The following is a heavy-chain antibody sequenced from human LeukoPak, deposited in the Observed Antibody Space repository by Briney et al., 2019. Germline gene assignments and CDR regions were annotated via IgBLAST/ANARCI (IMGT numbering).Heavy chain of an antibody. J-gene: IGHJ4*02. CDR3: ASTLGYCTSSSCPDIDY. D-gene: IGHD2-2*01. Sequence: GASVKVSCKASGYTFTAYSMHWVRQAPGQGLEWMGWIKPNSGDTNYAQKFQGRVTMTRDTPISAAYMELSRLRSDDTAVYYCASTLGYCTSSSCPDIDYWGQGTLVTVSS. CDR2: IKPNSGDT. V-gene: IGHV1-2*02. CDR1: GYTFTAYS.